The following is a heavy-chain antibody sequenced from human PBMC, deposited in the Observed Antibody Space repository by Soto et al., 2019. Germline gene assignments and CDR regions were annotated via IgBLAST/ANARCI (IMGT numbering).Heavy chain of an antibody. J-gene: IGHJ4*02. CDR2: FDPEDGDT. CDR1: GYTLTELS. V-gene: IGHV1-24*01. D-gene: IGHD3-22*01. Sequence: GASVKVSCNVSGYTLTELSMHWVRQVPGQGLEWMGGFDPEDGDTIYAQKFQGSVTMTEDPSTDTAYMELSSLRSEDTAVYYCATHPIHYYDSSGYPNGALDYWGQGTLVTVSS. CDR3: ATHPIHYYDSSGYPNGALDY.